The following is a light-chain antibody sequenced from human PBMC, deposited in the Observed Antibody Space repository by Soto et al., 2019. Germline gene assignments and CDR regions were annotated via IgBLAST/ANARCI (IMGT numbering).Light chain of an antibody. V-gene: IGKV3-20*01. CDR2: GAS. J-gene: IGKJ4*01. CDR1: QSVRSNF. CDR3: QQYGHSPLT. Sequence: DIVLTQSPGTLSLSPGERATLSCTASQSVRSNFLAWYRQRPGQAPRLLIYGASSRAAGTPDRFSGSGSGTDFPLTISRLEPEDFAVFYCQQYGHSPLTFGGGTKVEIK.